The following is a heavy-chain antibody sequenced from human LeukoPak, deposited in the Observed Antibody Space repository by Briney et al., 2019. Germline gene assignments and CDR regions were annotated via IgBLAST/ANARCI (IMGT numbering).Heavy chain of an antibody. D-gene: IGHD4/OR15-4a*01. CDR1: GGSISSYY. CDR3: ARLANPYYYGMDV. J-gene: IGHJ6*02. CDR2: IYYSGST. V-gene: IGHV4-59*08. Sequence: SETLSLTCTVSGGSISSYYWSWIRQPPGKGLEWIGYIYYSGSTNYNPSLKSRVTISVDTSKNQFSLKLSSVTAADTAVYYCARLANPYYYGMDVWGQGTTVTVSS.